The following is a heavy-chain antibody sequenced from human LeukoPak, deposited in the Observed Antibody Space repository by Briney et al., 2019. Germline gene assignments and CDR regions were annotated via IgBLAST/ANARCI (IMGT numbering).Heavy chain of an antibody. CDR3: ARVNTIFGVVIGDMDV. CDR2: IYTSGST. J-gene: IGHJ6*03. Sequence: PSETLSLTCTVSGGSISSGSYYWSWIRQPAGKGLEWIGRIYTSGSTNYNPSLKSRVTISVDTSKNQFSLKLSSVTAADTAVYCCARVNTIFGVVIGDMDVWGKGTTVTVSS. CDR1: GGSISSGSYY. D-gene: IGHD3-3*01. V-gene: IGHV4-61*02.